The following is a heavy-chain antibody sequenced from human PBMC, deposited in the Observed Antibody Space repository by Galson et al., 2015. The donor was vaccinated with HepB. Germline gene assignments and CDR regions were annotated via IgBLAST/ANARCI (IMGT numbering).Heavy chain of an antibody. CDR1: GFSLSTSGVG. J-gene: IGHJ4*02. V-gene: IGHV2-5*02. D-gene: IGHD4-17*01. CDR2: IYWDDDR. CDR3: VYGDYGDTGRGAPTAY. Sequence: PALVKPTQTLTLTCTFSGFSLSTSGVGVGWIRQPPGKALEWLALIYWDDDRRYSPSLKSRLTITKDTSKNQVVLTVTNMDPVDTATYYCVYGDYGDTGRGAPTAYWGQGTLVTASS.